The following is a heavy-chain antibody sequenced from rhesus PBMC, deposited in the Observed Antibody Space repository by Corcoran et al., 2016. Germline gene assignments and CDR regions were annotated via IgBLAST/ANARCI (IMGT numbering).Heavy chain of an antibody. CDR3: ARSLSSYVAGDY. V-gene: IGHV3-178*01. Sequence: EVQLVESGGGLAKPGGSLRLSCAASGFTFSDYYMDWVRQAPGKGLEWVSRIGNGGGITWYEDSGNGRFTISRENAKNTLYFQMNSLRPEDTAVYYCARSLSSYVAGDYWGQGVLVTVSS. J-gene: IGHJ4*01. CDR2: IGNGGGIT. CDR1: GFTFSDYY. D-gene: IGHD4-29*01.